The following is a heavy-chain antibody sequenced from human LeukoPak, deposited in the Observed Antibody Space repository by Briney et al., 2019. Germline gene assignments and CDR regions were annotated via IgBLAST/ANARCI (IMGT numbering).Heavy chain of an antibody. CDR3: ARDLGDGYKPGDFDY. D-gene: IGHD5-24*01. Sequence: SSISGSSSYIYYIDSVKGRFTISRDNAKNSLYLQMNSLRAEDTAVYYCARDLGDGYKPGDFDYWGQGTLVTVSS. V-gene: IGHV3-21*01. J-gene: IGHJ4*02. CDR2: ISGSSSYI.